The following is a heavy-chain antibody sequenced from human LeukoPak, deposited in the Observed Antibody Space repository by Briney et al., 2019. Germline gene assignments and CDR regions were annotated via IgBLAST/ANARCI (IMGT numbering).Heavy chain of an antibody. D-gene: IGHD5-12*01. CDR3: ARDRAYSDYDDAFDI. J-gene: IGHJ3*02. CDR1: GFTLRSYS. Sequence: AGGSLRLSCAASGFTLRSYSMNWVRQAPGKGLHWVSSISSSSTYIYYADSVKGRFTISRDNAKNSLYLQMNSLRAEDTVVYYCARDRAYSDYDDAFDIWGQGTMVTVSS. V-gene: IGHV3-21*01. CDR2: ISSSSTYI.